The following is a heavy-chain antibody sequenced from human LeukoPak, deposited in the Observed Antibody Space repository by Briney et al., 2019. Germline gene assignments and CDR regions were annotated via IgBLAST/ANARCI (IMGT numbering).Heavy chain of an antibody. V-gene: IGHV3-48*01. CDR1: GFTFSSYS. CDR2: ITSDSSTM. CDR3: ARVALRPIDYSNPEFDP. D-gene: IGHD4-11*01. Sequence: GGSLRLSCAASGFTFSSYSMNWVRQTPGQGLEWVSYITSDSSTMFYADSVKGRFTASRDNAENSMYLQMNSLRAEDTAVYYCARVALRPIDYSNPEFDPWGQGTLVTVSS. J-gene: IGHJ5*02.